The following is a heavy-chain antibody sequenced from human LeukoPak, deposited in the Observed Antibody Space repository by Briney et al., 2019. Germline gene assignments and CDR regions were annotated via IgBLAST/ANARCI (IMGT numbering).Heavy chain of an antibody. CDR2: IYAGDSDT. D-gene: IGHD1-26*01. CDR3: ATDPVDRGRSMGRE. CDR1: GYTFTNCW. J-gene: IGHJ4*02. V-gene: IGHV5-51*01. Sequence: GESLKISCQGSGYTFTNCWIGWVRQMPGKGLEWVGIIYAGDSDTRYSPSFQGQVTISVDKSINTAYLQWSSVKASDTAMYYCATDPVDRGRSMGREWGQGTLVTVSS.